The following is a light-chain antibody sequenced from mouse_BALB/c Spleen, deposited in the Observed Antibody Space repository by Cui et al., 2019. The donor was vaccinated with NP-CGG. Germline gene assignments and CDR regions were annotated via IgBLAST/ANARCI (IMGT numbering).Light chain of an antibody. CDR1: TGAVTTSNY. Sequence: AVVTQESALTTSPGETVTLTCRSNTGAVTTSNYANWVQEKPDNFFTGLIGGTNNRVPGVPARFSGSLIGDKAALTITGAQTEDEAMYFCALWYSNHWVFGGGTKLTVL. J-gene: IGLJ1*01. CDR2: GTN. V-gene: IGLV1*01. CDR3: ALWYSNHWV.